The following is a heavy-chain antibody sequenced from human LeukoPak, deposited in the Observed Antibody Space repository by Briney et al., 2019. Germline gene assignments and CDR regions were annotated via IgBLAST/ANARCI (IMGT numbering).Heavy chain of an antibody. D-gene: IGHD3-10*01. CDR3: AKVHDSGTYATLDY. CDR1: GFTFSSYA. CDR2: ISGGVENR. V-gene: IGHV3-23*01. J-gene: IGHJ4*02. Sequence: GGSLRLSCAASGFTFSSYALSWVRQAPGKGLEWVSSISGGVENRYYADSVKGRFIISRDDSKNTFYLQMNSLRAEDTAVYHCAKVHDSGTYATLDYWGQGTLVTVSS.